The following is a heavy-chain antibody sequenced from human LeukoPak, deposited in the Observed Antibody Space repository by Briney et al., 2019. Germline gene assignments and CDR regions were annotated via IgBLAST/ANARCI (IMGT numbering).Heavy chain of an antibody. CDR3: AKPITIFGVVIDFDY. CDR1: GFTFSSYA. Sequence: GGSLRLSCAASGFTFSSYAMSWVRQAPGKGLEWVSAISGSGGSTYYADSVKGRFTISRDNSKNTLYLQMNSLRAEDTAVYYCAKPITIFGVVIDFDYWGQGTLVTVSS. V-gene: IGHV3-23*01. CDR2: ISGSGGST. J-gene: IGHJ4*02. D-gene: IGHD3-3*01.